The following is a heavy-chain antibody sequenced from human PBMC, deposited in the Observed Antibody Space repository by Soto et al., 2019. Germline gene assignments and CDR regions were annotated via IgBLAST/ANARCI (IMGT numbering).Heavy chain of an antibody. D-gene: IGHD1-26*01. CDR2: ISYDGSDK. V-gene: IGHV3-30*18. J-gene: IGHJ4*02. CDR1: GFTFSSYG. Sequence: QVQLVESGGGVVQPGRSLRLSCAASGFTFSSYGMHWVRQAPGKGLEWVAVISYDGSDKYYADSVKGRFTISRDNSKNTLYLQMNSLRAEDTAVYYCAKDRGRSGSYSDYWGQGTLVTVSS. CDR3: AKDRGRSGSYSDY.